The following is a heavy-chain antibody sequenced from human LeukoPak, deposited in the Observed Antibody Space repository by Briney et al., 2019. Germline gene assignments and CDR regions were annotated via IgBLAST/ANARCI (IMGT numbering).Heavy chain of an antibody. J-gene: IGHJ3*02. D-gene: IGHD1-26*01. CDR2: INPSGGST. CDR1: QYTFTAYY. V-gene: IGHV1-46*03. Sequence: ASVKVSCKASQYTFTAYYIHWVRQAPGQGLEWMGIINPSGGSTSYAQKFQGRVTMTRDMSTSTVYMELSSLRSEDTAVYYCAYGGIVGANPFDIWGQGTMVTVSS. CDR3: AYGGIVGANPFDI.